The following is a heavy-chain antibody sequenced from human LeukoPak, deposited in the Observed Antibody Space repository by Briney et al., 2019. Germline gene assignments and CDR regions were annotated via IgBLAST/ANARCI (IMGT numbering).Heavy chain of an antibody. V-gene: IGHV3-53*01. J-gene: IGHJ4*02. CDR3: ARVSSDSNGWYHFDY. D-gene: IGHD6-19*01. CDR1: GFSFSNYV. CDR2: INSGGGT. Sequence: GGSLRLSCAASGFSFSNYVLSWLRQAPGKGLEWVSYINSGGGTNHADSVKGRFTISRDNSKNTLYLQMNSLRVEDTAVYYCARVSSDSNGWYHFDYWGQGTLVTVSS.